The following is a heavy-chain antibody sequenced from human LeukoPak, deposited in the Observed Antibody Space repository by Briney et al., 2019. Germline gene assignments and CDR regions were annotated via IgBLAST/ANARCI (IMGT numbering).Heavy chain of an antibody. CDR2: IYTSGST. J-gene: IGHJ2*01. Sequence: SETLSLTCTVSGGSISSGSYYWSWIRQPAGKGLEWIGRIYTSGSTNYNPSLKSRVTTSVDTSKNQFSLKLSSVTAADTAVYYCARGPVTTYWYFDLWGRGTLVTVSS. D-gene: IGHD3-3*01. CDR1: GGSISSGSYY. CDR3: ARGPVTTYWYFDL. V-gene: IGHV4-61*02.